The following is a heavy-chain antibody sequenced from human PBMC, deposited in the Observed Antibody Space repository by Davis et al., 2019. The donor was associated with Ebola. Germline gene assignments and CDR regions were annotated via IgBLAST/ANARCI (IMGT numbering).Heavy chain of an antibody. CDR1: GYTFTSYY. CDR3: ARDEKASSWSYNWFDP. V-gene: IGHV1-46*01. Sequence: ASVKVSCKASGYTFTSYYMHWVRQAPGQGLEWMGIINPSGGSTSYAQKLQGRVTMTTDTSTSTAYMELRSLRSDDTAVYYCARDEKASSWSYNWFDPWGQGTLVTVSS. J-gene: IGHJ5*02. D-gene: IGHD6-13*01. CDR2: INPSGGST.